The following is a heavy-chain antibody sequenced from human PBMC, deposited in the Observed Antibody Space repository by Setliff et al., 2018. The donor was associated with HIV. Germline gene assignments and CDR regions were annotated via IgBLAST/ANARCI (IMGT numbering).Heavy chain of an antibody. D-gene: IGHD6-6*01. CDR2: LSDSGST. V-gene: IGHV4-38-2*01. CDR3: ARALKVAAARQHAFDI. Sequence: SETLSLTCAVSGHSISSAYYWGWIRQPPGKGLELIVVLSDSGSTFHNPSLKSRVTISVDTSKNQFSLRLSSVTAADTAVYYCARALKVAAARQHAFDIWGQGTMVTVSS. CDR1: GHSISSAYY. J-gene: IGHJ3*02.